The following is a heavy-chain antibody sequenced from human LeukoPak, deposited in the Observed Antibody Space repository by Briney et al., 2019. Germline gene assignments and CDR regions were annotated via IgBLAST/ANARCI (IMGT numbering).Heavy chain of an antibody. CDR2: ISAYNGNT. Sequence: GASVKVSCKASGYTFTSYGISWVRQAPGQGLEWMGWISAYNGNTNYAQKLQGRVTMTTDTSTSTAYMELRSLRSDDTAVYYCARFITQYQLLGWFDPWGQGTLVILSS. D-gene: IGHD2-2*01. CDR1: GYTFTSYG. V-gene: IGHV1-18*01. J-gene: IGHJ5*02. CDR3: ARFITQYQLLGWFDP.